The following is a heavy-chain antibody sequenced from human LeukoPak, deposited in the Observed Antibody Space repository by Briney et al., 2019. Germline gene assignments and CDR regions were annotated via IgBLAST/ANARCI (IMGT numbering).Heavy chain of an antibody. D-gene: IGHD2-15*01. Sequence: SETLSLTCTVSGDSITTHPWSWVRQTPGKGLDYIGFIYSNGSTNYNTPLKTRVIISPGTSTNKISLTLNSVAAADTAVYYCSRLAKCGGNCYSFDLWGQGMLVTVSS. CDR2: IYSNGST. CDR3: SRLAKCGGNCYSFDL. V-gene: IGHV4-59*11. J-gene: IGHJ4*02. CDR1: GDSITTHP.